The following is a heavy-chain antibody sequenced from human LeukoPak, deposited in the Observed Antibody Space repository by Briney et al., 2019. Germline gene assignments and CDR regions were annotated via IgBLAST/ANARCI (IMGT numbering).Heavy chain of an antibody. J-gene: IGHJ4*02. V-gene: IGHV3-66*01. D-gene: IGHD3-3*01. CDR3: ARGLLPGYDFWSGPNPELVFDY. CDR2: IYSGGST. CDR1: GFTVSSNY. Sequence: PGGSLRLSCAASGFTVSSNYMSWVRQAPGKGLEWVSVIYSGGSTYYADSVKGRFTISRDNSKNTLYLQMNSLRAEDTAVYYCARGLLPGYDFWSGPNPELVFDYWGQGTLVTVSS.